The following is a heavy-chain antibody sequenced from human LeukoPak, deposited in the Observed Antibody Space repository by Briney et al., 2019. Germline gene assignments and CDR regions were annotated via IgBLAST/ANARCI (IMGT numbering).Heavy chain of an antibody. Sequence: GASVKVSCKASGYTFTGYYMHWVRQAPGQGLEWMGWINPNSGGTNYAQKFQGRVTMTRDTSISTAYMELSRLRSDDTAVYYCARWGVLEWLLWSPEPGGGPYNFDYWGQGTLVTVSS. CDR2: INPNSGGT. CDR1: GYTFTGYY. J-gene: IGHJ4*02. CDR3: ARWGVLEWLLWSPEPGGGPYNFDY. V-gene: IGHV1-2*02. D-gene: IGHD3-3*01.